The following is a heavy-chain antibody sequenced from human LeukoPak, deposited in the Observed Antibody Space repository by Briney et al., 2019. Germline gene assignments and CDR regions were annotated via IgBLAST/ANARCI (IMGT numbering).Heavy chain of an antibody. D-gene: IGHD6-6*01. Sequence: PGGSLRLSCAASGFTFSSYWMSWVRQAPGKGLEWVANIKQDGSEKYYVDSVKGRFTISRDNAKNSLYLQMNSLRAEDTAVYYCARGGNEYSRSYYYYYMDVWGKGTTVTVSS. V-gene: IGHV3-7*01. J-gene: IGHJ6*03. CDR1: GFTFSSYW. CDR2: IKQDGSEK. CDR3: ARGGNEYSRSYYYYYMDV.